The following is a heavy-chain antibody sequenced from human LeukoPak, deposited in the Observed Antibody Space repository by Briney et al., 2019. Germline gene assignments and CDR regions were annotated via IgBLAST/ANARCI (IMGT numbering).Heavy chain of an antibody. J-gene: IGHJ4*02. V-gene: IGHV4-4*02. Sequence: SGTLSLTCDVSGGSINNNKWWSWVRQPPGKGLEWLAHIFNSGTPHYSPSLRSRLVMSIDASKSQLSLKMTSVTAADTALYYCAAVAQGVVLYWGQGTLVTVSS. CDR3: AAVAQGVVLY. CDR1: GGSINNNKW. D-gene: IGHD6-19*01. CDR2: IFNSGTP.